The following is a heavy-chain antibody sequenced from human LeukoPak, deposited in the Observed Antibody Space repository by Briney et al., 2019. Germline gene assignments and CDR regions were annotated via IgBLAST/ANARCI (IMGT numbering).Heavy chain of an antibody. J-gene: IGHJ4*02. D-gene: IGHD3-16*02. Sequence: PSETLSLTCTVSGGSISSSSYYWGWIRQPPGKGLEWIGSIYYSGSTYYNPSLKSRVTISVDTSKNQFSLKLSSVTAADTAVYYCARHFEFGGVIDPFDYWGQGTLVTVSS. CDR2: IYYSGST. CDR1: GGSISSSSYY. V-gene: IGHV4-39*01. CDR3: ARHFEFGGVIDPFDY.